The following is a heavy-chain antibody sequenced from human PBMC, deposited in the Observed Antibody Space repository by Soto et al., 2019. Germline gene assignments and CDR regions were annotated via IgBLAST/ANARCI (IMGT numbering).Heavy chain of an antibody. CDR3: ARGARYFDWLLNGYYYYYYMDV. D-gene: IGHD3-9*01. Sequence: GGSLRLSCAASGFTVSSNYMSWGRQAPGKGLEWVSVIYSGGSTYYADSVKGRFTISRDNSKNTLYLQMNSLRAEDTAVYYCARGARYFDWLLNGYYYYYYMDVWGKGTTVTVSS. CDR2: IYSGGST. J-gene: IGHJ6*03. CDR1: GFTVSSNY. V-gene: IGHV3-66*01.